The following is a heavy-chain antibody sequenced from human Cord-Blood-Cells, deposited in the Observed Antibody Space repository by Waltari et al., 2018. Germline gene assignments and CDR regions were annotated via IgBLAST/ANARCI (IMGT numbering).Heavy chain of an antibody. CDR3: ARSGYDILTGYYDAFDI. V-gene: IGHV4-61*09. Sequence: QVQLQESGPGLVKPSQTLSLTCTVSGGSIRSGSYYWSWIRQPAGKGLEWIGYIYTSGSTNYNPSLKSRVTISVDTSKNQFSLKLSSVTAADTAVYYCARSGYDILTGYYDAFDIWGQGTMVTVSS. D-gene: IGHD3-9*01. CDR1: GGSIRSGSYY. J-gene: IGHJ3*02. CDR2: IYTSGST.